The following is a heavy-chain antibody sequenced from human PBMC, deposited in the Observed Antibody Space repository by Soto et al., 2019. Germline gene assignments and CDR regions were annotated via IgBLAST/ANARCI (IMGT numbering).Heavy chain of an antibody. D-gene: IGHD6-13*01. CDR2: ISGSGDTA. Sequence: EVQVLESGGGLVQPGGSLRLSCVISRLTFSNYALNWVRQAPGKGLEWVSSISGSGDTAYYADSVKGRFTISRDNSKNTLYLQMNSLRVGDRALYYCAKADYSYSWAPGDYWGQGTLVTVSS. J-gene: IGHJ4*02. V-gene: IGHV3-23*01. CDR1: RLTFSNYA. CDR3: AKADYSYSWAPGDY.